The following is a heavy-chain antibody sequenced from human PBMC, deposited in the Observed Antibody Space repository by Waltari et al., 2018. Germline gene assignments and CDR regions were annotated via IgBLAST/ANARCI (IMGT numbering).Heavy chain of an antibody. Sequence: QVQLQESGSGLVKPSGTLSLTCAVSGGSISSSNWWSWVRQPPGKGLEWIGEIYHSGSPNYNPSLKSRVTISVDKSKNQFSLKLSSLTAADTAGYYCASVWGSGWYYFDYWGQGTLVTVSS. CDR1: GGSISSSNW. V-gene: IGHV4-4*02. CDR2: IYHSGSP. CDR3: ASVWGSGWYYFDY. D-gene: IGHD6-19*01. J-gene: IGHJ4*02.